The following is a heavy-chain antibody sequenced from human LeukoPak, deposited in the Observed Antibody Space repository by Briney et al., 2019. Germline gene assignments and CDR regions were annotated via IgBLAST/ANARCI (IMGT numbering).Heavy chain of an antibody. CDR2: TGTAGDT. CDR1: GFTFSTYD. Sequence: GGSLRLSCAASGFTFSTYDLHWVRQTTGKGLEWVSATGTAGDTWYSGSVKGRFTISRENAKSSMYLQMNSLRVGDTAVYYCARQNRNGFDYWGQGTLVTVSS. V-gene: IGHV3-13*01. CDR3: ARQNRNGFDY. J-gene: IGHJ4*02. D-gene: IGHD2-8*01.